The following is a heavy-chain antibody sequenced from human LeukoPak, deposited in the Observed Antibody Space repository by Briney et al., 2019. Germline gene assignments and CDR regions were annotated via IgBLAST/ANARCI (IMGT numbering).Heavy chain of an antibody. CDR3: ARRYCTNGVCYDDRGAFDI. CDR1: GGTFSSYA. D-gene: IGHD2-8*01. J-gene: IGHJ3*02. Sequence: SVKVSCKASGGTFSSYAISWVRQAPGQGLEWMGGIIPIFGTTNYAQKFQGRVTITADKSTTTAYMELSSLRSEDTAVYYCARRYCTNGVCYDDRGAFDIWGQGTMVTVSS. V-gene: IGHV1-69*06. CDR2: IIPIFGTT.